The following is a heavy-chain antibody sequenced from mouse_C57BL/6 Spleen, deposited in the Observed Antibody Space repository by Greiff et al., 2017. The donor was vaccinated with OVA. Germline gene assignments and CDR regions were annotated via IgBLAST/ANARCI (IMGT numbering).Heavy chain of an antibody. CDR1: GYTFTSYW. V-gene: IGHV1-53*01. D-gene: IGHD2-3*01. J-gene: IGHJ2*01. CDR3: ASPIYDGYYCFDY. CDR2: INPSNGGT. Sequence: QVQLQQPGPELVKPGASVKLSCKASGYTFTSYWMHWVKQRPGQGLEWIGNINPSNGGTNYNEKFKSKATLTVDKSSSTAYMQLSSLTSDDSAVYYCASPIYDGYYCFDYWGQGTTLTVSS.